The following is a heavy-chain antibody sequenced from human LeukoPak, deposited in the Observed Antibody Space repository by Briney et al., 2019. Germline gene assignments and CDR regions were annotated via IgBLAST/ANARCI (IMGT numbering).Heavy chain of an antibody. D-gene: IGHD3-16*01. CDR2: ISWNSGSI. CDR3: AGGDY. J-gene: IGHJ4*02. Sequence: GGSLRLSCAASGFTFDDYAMHWVRHAPGKGLEWVSGISWNSGSIGYADSVKGRFTISRGNAKNSLYLQMNSLRAEDTALYYCAGGDYWGQGTLVTVSS. CDR1: GFTFDDYA. V-gene: IGHV3-9*01.